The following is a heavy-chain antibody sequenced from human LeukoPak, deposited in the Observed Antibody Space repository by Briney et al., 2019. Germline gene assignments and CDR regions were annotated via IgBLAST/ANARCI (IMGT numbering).Heavy chain of an antibody. D-gene: IGHD6-13*01. Sequence: SETLSLTCAVYGGSFSGYYWSWIRQPPGKGLEWIGEINHSGSTNYNPSLKSRVTISVDTSKNQFSLKLSSVTAADTAVYYCARGGDSDSSSWNDAFDIWGQGTMVTVSS. CDR1: GGSFSGYY. J-gene: IGHJ3*02. CDR3: ARGGDSDSSSWNDAFDI. V-gene: IGHV4-34*01. CDR2: INHSGST.